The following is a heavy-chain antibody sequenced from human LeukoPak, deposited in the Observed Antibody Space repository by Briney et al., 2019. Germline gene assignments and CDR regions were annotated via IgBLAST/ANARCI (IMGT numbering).Heavy chain of an antibody. V-gene: IGHV3-21*01. CDR3: ARERDRRTVTLDY. CDR1: GFTFSSYS. CDR2: ISSSSSYI. J-gene: IGHJ4*02. Sequence: NPGGSLRLSCAASGFTFSSYSMNWVRQAPGKGLEWVSSISSSSSYIYYADSVKGRFTISRDNAKNSLYLQMNSLRAEDTAVYYCARERDRRTVTLDYWGQGTLVTVSS. D-gene: IGHD4-17*01.